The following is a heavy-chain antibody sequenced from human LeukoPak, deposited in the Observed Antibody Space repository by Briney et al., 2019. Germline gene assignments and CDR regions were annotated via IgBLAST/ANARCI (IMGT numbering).Heavy chain of an antibody. D-gene: IGHD3-22*01. CDR1: GFTFSSYA. V-gene: IGHV3-30-3*01. CDR2: ISYDGSNK. Sequence: GGSLRLSCAASGFTFSSYAMHWVRQAPGKGLEWVAVISYDGSNKYYADSVKGRFTISRDNSKNTLYLQMNSLRAEDTAVYYCARRALGITMIVVVPYYFDYWGQGTLVTVSS. J-gene: IGHJ4*02. CDR3: ARRALGITMIVVVPYYFDY.